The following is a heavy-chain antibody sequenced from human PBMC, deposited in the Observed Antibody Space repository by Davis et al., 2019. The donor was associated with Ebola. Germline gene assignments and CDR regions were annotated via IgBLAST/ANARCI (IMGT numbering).Heavy chain of an antibody. Sequence: ASVTVSRKASGYTFTNYYMHWLRQASGQGLEWMGLINPNDGRTIYAQKFQGRVTVTRDTSTTTVYMDLSSLRSEDTALYYCTTPGGQDSGYDVFDIWGQGTMVTVSS. CDR1: GYTFTNYY. J-gene: IGHJ3*02. D-gene: IGHD5-12*01. V-gene: IGHV1-46*03. CDR2: INPNDGRT. CDR3: TTPGGQDSGYDVFDI.